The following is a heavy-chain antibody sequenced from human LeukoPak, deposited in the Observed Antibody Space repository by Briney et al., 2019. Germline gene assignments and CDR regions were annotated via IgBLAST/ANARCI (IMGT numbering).Heavy chain of an antibody. J-gene: IGHJ5*02. CDR3: ARDGDIAAAGPGGDEGWFDP. D-gene: IGHD6-13*01. CDR2: INPNSGGT. V-gene: IGHV1-2*02. CDR1: GYTFIGYY. Sequence: ASVKVSCKASGYTFIGYYMQWVRQAPGQGLEWMGWINPNSGGTNYAQKFQGRVTMTRDTSISTAYMELSRLRSDDTAVYYCARDGDIAAAGPGGDEGWFDPWGQGTLVTVSS.